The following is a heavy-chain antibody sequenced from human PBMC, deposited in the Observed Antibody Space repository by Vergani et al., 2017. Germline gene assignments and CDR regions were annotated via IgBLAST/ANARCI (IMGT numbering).Heavy chain of an antibody. V-gene: IGHV4-38-2*01. CDR2: VHRNGNT. D-gene: IGHD3-22*01. CDR1: GYSVGSGYY. J-gene: IGHJ4*02. Sequence: QVDLQESGPGLVKSSETLSLNCAVSGYSVGSGYYWGWIRQPPGRGLEWIGCVHRNGNTYYTSSLRSRASISRDTSKNQFSLRRTSVTAADTAVYYCARQNPYESAHVDFWGRGVLVTVSA. CDR3: ARQNPYESAHVDF.